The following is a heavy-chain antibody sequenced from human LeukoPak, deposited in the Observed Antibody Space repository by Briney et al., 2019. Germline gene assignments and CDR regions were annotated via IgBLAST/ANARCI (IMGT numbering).Heavy chain of an antibody. J-gene: IGHJ4*02. Sequence: GGSLRPSFAPLDLTSISFGWNWAGQAPAKGLDGLQVLSFGGSANYYADSVKGRFTISRDNSENTLYLQMNSLRAEDTAVYYCAKDRTYYDILTGSFDYWGQGTLVTVSS. CDR3: AKDRTYYDILTGSFDY. V-gene: IGHV3-30*18. CDR2: LSFGGSAN. D-gene: IGHD3-9*01. CDR1: DLTSISFG.